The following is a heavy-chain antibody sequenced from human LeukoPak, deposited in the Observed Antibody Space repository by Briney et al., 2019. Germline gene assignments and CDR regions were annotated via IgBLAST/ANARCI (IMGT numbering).Heavy chain of an antibody. CDR2: IYYSGST. CDR1: GGSISSSSYY. J-gene: IGHJ4*02. CDR3: ARHEYYFDY. V-gene: IGHV4-39*01. Sequence: SETLSLTCTVSGGSISSSSYYWGWIRQPPGQGLEWIGSIYYSGSTYYNPSLKSRVTISVDTSKNQFSLKLSSVTAADTAVYYCARHEYYFDYWGQGTLVTVSS.